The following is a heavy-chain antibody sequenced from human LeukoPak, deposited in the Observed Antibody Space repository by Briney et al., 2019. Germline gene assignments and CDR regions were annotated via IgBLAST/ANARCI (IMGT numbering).Heavy chain of an antibody. CDR1: GFTFSSYG. CDR3: ARRYFDY. Sequence: GGSLRLSCAASGFTFSSYGMHGVRQAPGKGLEWVANIKQDGGEKHYVDSVKGRFTISRDNAKNSLFLQMNSLRVEDTAVYYCARRYFDYWGQGTLVTVSS. CDR2: IKQDGGEK. V-gene: IGHV3-7*01. J-gene: IGHJ4*02.